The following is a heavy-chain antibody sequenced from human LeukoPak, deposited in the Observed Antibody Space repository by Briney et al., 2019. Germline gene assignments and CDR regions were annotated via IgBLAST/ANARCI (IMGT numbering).Heavy chain of an antibody. Sequence: PSETLSLTCTVSGGSVSSGSYYWSWIRQPPGKGLEWIGYIYHSGSTYYNPSLKSRVTISVDRSKNQFSLKLSSVTAADTAVYYCARAQVSHAFDIWGQGTMVTVSS. V-gene: IGHV4-30-2*01. J-gene: IGHJ3*02. CDR1: GGSVSSGSYY. D-gene: IGHD1-14*01. CDR2: IYHSGST. CDR3: ARAQVSHAFDI.